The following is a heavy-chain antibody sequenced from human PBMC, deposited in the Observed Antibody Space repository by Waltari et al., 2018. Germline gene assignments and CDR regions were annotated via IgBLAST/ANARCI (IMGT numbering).Heavy chain of an antibody. CDR2: IYYSGST. Sequence: QLQLQESGPGLVKPSETLSLTCTVSGGSITSSSYYWGWLRQPPGKGLEWIGSIYYSGSTYYNPSLKSRVTISVDTSKNQFSLKLSSVTAADTAVYYCARGVTGRKYYFDYWGQGTLVTVSS. V-gene: IGHV4-39*01. CDR3: ARGVTGRKYYFDY. J-gene: IGHJ4*02. CDR1: GGSITSSSYY. D-gene: IGHD6-19*01.